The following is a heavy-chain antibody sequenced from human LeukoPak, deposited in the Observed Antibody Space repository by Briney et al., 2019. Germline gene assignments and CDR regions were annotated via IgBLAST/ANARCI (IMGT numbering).Heavy chain of an antibody. CDR3: ARDKAVRGVIVWCDP. V-gene: IGHV3-7*01. J-gene: IGHJ5*02. Sequence: PGGSLGLSCAASGFTFSSYWMSWVRQAPGKGLEWVANIKQDGREKYYVDSVKGRFTISRDNAKNPLYLQMNSLRAEDTAVYYCARDKAVRGVIVWCDPWGQGTLVTVSS. D-gene: IGHD3-10*01. CDR1: GFTFSSYW. CDR2: IKQDGREK.